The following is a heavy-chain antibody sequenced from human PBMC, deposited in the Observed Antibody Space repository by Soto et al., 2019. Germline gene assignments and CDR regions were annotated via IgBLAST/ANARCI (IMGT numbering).Heavy chain of an antibody. D-gene: IGHD3-10*01. CDR2: IYYSGST. CDR3: ARGVIPMVHGNWFDP. CDR1: GGSISSGDYY. V-gene: IGHV4-30-4*01. Sequence: SETLSLTCTVSGGSISSGDYYWSWIRQPPGKGLEWIGYIYYSGSTYYNPSLKSRVTISVDTSKNQFSLKLSSVTAADTAVYYCARGVIPMVHGNWFDPWGQGTLVTVSS. J-gene: IGHJ5*02.